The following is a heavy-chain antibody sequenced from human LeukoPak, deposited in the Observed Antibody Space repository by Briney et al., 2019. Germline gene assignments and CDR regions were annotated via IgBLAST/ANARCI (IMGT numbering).Heavy chain of an antibody. CDR2: SSSSGSTI. D-gene: IGHD3-10*01. CDR3: ARYTVWFGSDY. Sequence: GGSLRLSCAASGFTFSDYYMSWIRQAPGKGLEWVSYSSSSGSTIYYADSVKGRFTISRDNAKNSLYLQMNSLRAEDTAVYYWARYTVWFGSDYWGQGTLVTVSS. J-gene: IGHJ4*02. CDR1: GFTFSDYY. V-gene: IGHV3-11*01.